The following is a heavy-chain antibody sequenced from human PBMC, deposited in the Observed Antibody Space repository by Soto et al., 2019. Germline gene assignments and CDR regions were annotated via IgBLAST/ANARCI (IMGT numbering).Heavy chain of an antibody. CDR3: ARGRNMAVVAAHPMFDP. J-gene: IGHJ5*02. CDR1: GWSLPVYY. Sequence: SQAVSITEAVYGWSLPVYYLSWIRQHPGKGLEWIGEINHSGSTNYNPSLKSRVTISVDTSKNQFSLKLSSVTAADTAVYYCARGRNMAVVAAHPMFDPWGQGTPVPVSS. V-gene: IGHV4-34*01. CDR2: INHSGST. D-gene: IGHD2-15*01.